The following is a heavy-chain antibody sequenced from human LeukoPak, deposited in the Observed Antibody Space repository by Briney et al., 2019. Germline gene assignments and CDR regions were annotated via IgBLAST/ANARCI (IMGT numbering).Heavy chain of an antibody. V-gene: IGHV1-18*04. CDR3: ARYGVVDYFDY. Sequence: ASVKVSCKASGYTFTGYYMHWVRQAPGQGLEWMGWISAYNGNTNYAQKLQGRVTMTTDTSTSTAYMELRSLRSDDTAVYYCARYGVVDYFDYWGQGTLVTVSS. CDR2: ISAYNGNT. D-gene: IGHD4-17*01. CDR1: GYTFTGYY. J-gene: IGHJ4*02.